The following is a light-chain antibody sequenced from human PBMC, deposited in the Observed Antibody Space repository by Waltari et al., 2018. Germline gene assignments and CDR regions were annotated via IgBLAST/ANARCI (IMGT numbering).Light chain of an antibody. CDR3: LVWHSTIDHQGV. V-gene: IGLV3-21*04. CDR1: NIGSKR. CDR2: YDS. J-gene: IGLJ2*01. Sequence: SYVVTQSPSVSVAPGETARFSRGGENIGSKRVHWYQQRPGQATVLVISYDSDRPSGIPERFSGSNSGNMATLTISWVEAEDEADYYCLVWHSTIDHQGVFGGGTKLTVL.